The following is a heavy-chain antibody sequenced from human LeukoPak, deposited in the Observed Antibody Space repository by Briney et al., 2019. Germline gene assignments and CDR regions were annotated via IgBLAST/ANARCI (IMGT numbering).Heavy chain of an antibody. CDR1: GFSFSDHY. V-gene: IGHV3-11*01. D-gene: IGHD5-12*01. CDR2: ISNSGGTT. J-gene: IGHJ4*02. Sequence: GGSLRLSCAASGFSFSDHYMTWIRQAPGKGLEWLSYISNSGGTTNYADSVKGRFTVSRDNAKNSLFLQMNSLRAEDTAVYYCAKGVLRSSPDYWGQGTLVTVSS. CDR3: AKGVLRSSPDY.